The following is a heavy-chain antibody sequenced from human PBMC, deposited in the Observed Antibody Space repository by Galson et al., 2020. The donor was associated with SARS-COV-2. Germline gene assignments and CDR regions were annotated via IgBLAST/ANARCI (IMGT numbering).Heavy chain of an antibody. Sequence: SQTLSLTCTVSGGSISSTRYYSGWIRHPPGKGLEWNGSIYYSGSTYYNPSLKSRVTISVDTSKNQFSLKLRSVTAADTAVYYCARSAGWIYNWFDPWGQGTLVPGSS. D-gene: IGHD5-12*01. CDR3: ARSAGWIYNWFDP. CDR1: GGSISSTRYY. CDR2: IYYSGST. J-gene: IGHJ5*02. V-gene: IGHV4-39*07.